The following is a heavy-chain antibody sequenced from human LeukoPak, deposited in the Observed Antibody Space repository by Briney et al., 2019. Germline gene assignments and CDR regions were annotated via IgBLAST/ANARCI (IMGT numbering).Heavy chain of an antibody. CDR2: ISGSGGST. CDR3: AKGGYYDSSGYSY. D-gene: IGHD3-22*01. V-gene: IGHV3-23*01. CDR1: GFTFSSYA. Sequence: GGSLRLSCAASGFTFSSYAMSWVRQAPGKGLEWVSAISGSGGSTYYADSVKGRFTISRDNTKNTLYLQMNSLRAEDTAVYYCAKGGYYDSSGYSYWGQGTLVTVSS. J-gene: IGHJ4*02.